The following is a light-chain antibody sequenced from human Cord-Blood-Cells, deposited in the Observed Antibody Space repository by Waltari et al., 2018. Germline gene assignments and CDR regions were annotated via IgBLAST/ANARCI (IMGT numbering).Light chain of an antibody. J-gene: IGLJ2*01. CDR1: NIGSKN. CDR2: RDS. Sequence: SYELTQPLSVSVALGQTARITCGGNNIGSKNVHGYQQTPGQAPVLVIYRDSNRPSGIPERFSGSNSGNTATLTISRAQAGDEADYYCQVWDSSTVVFGGGTKLTVL. CDR3: QVWDSSTVV. V-gene: IGLV3-9*01.